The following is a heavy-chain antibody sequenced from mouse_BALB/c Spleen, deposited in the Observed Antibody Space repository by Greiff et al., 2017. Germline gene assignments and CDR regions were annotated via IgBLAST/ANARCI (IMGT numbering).Heavy chain of an antibody. D-gene: IGHD2-4*01. J-gene: IGHJ2*01. CDR1: GFTFSSYG. V-gene: IGHV5-6*01. CDR3: ARQGHYDYLYFDY. CDR2: ISSGGSYT. Sequence: EVQLVESGGDLVKPGGSLKLSCAASGFTFSSYGMSWVRQTPDKRLEWVATISSGGSYTYYPDSVKGRFTISRDNAKNTLYLQMSSLKSEDTAMYYCARQGHYDYLYFDYWGQGTTLTVSS.